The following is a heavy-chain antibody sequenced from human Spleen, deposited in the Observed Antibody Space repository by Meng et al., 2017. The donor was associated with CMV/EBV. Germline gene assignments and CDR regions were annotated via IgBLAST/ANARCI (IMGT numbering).Heavy chain of an antibody. D-gene: IGHD2-8*02. CDR3: ARRLDAGADY. J-gene: IGHJ4*02. CDR1: GYSISRAYY. CDR2: IYHSGTT. V-gene: IGHV4-38-2*02. Sequence: GSLSLTCTVSGYSISRAYYWGWIRQSPGKGLEWIGAIYHSGTTYYNPSLESRVTMSVDTSKNQFSLKLNSVTAADTAVYYCARRLDAGADYWGQGTLVTVSS.